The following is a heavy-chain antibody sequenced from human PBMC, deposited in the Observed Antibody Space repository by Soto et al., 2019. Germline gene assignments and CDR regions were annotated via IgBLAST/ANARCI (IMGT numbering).Heavy chain of an antibody. CDR3: ARDLAAGDY. Sequence: QVQLVQSGAEVKKPGAAVKISCKASGYTFKNYYIHWVRQAPGQGLEWMAIINPTGGSTNYAQRFQGRVNLTMDTSTTTVYMELSSLRFEDSAVYYCARDLAAGDYWGQGTLVTVSS. CDR1: GYTFKNYY. CDR2: INPTGGST. D-gene: IGHD6-13*01. V-gene: IGHV1-46*02. J-gene: IGHJ4*02.